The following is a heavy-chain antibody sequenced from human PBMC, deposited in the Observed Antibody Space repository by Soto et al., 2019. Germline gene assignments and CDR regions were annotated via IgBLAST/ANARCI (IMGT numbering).Heavy chain of an antibody. CDR2: IYWNDDK. Sequence: QITLKESGPTLVNPTQTLTLTCTFSGFSLSTSGVGVGWIRQPPGKALEWLALIYWNDDKRYSPSLKSRLTIHKDASKNQVVLTLTDMDPVDTATYYCAHLFRVLAYCGGDCFWFDPWGQGTLVTVSS. CDR3: AHLFRVLAYCGGDCFWFDP. J-gene: IGHJ5*02. V-gene: IGHV2-5*01. D-gene: IGHD2-21*02. CDR1: GFSLSTSGVG.